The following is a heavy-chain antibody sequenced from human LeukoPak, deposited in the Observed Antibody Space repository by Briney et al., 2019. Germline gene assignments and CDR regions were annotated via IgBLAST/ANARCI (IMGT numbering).Heavy chain of an antibody. CDR1: GFTFRNYA. J-gene: IGHJ5*02. D-gene: IGHD2-15*01. CDR2: ISGSGGST. V-gene: IGHV3-23*01. CDR3: ARRRSVGGRLWIDP. Sequence: GGSLRLSCAASGFTFRNYAMSWVRQAPGRGLEWVSAISGSGGSTYYADSVKGRFAISRDNSKNTLYLQMNSLRAEDTAVYYCARRRSVGGRLWIDPWGQGTLVTVS.